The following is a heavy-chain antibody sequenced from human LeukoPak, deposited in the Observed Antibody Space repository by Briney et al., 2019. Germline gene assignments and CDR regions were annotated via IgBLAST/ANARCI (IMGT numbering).Heavy chain of an antibody. V-gene: IGHV3-21*01. D-gene: IGHD4-17*01. CDR3: ARGFYGDPFDY. CDR2: ISSSSSYI. J-gene: IGHJ4*02. CDR1: GFTFSSYA. Sequence: GGSLRLSCAASGFTFSSYAMSWVRQAPGKGLEWVSSISSSSSYIYYADSVKGRLTISRDNAKNSLYLQMNSLRAEDTAVYYCARGFYGDPFDYWGQGTLVTVSS.